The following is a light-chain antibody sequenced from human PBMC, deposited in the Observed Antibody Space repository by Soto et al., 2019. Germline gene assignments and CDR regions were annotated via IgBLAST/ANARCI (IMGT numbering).Light chain of an antibody. CDR1: QDIRND. V-gene: IGKV1-6*01. Sequence: AIQMTQSPSSLSASVGDRVTITCRASQDIRNDLGWYQQKPGRAPKLLIYAASTLQTGVPSRFSGSGSGTHFTLTISSLQPEDFTTYSCLQDYNYPRTFGQGTQLEIK. CDR3: LQDYNYPRT. CDR2: AAS. J-gene: IGKJ2*01.